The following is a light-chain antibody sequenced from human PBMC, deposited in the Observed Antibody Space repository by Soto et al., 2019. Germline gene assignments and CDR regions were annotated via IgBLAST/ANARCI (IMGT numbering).Light chain of an antibody. V-gene: IGLV1-47*01. CDR2: RNN. J-gene: IGLJ1*01. Sequence: QSVLTQPPSASGTPGQRVTIYCSGSSSNIGSNYVYWYQQLPGTATKLLIYRNNQRPSGVPDRFSGSKSGTSASLAISGLRSEDEADYYCAAWDDSLSGFYVFGTGTKLTVL. CDR3: AAWDDSLSGFYV. CDR1: SSNIGSNY.